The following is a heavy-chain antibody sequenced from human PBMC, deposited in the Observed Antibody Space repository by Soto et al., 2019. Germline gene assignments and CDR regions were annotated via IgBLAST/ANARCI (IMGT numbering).Heavy chain of an antibody. J-gene: IGHJ4*02. CDR2: IYYSGST. CDR1: GGSISSYY. Sequence: QVQLQESGPGLVKPSETLSLTCTVSGGSISSYYWSWIRQPPGKGLEWIGYIYYSGSTNYNPSLKSLVTISVDTSKNQFSVKLSSVTAADTAVYYCARDSLAVAGYFDYWGQGTLVTVSS. D-gene: IGHD6-19*01. CDR3: ARDSLAVAGYFDY. V-gene: IGHV4-59*01.